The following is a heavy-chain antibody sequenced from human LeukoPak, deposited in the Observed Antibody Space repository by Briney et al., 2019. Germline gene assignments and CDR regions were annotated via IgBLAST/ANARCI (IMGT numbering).Heavy chain of an antibody. Sequence: GGSLRLSCAASGFTVSSNYMNWVRQAPGKGLEWVSAISGSGGSTYYADSVKGRFTISRDNSKNTLYLQMNSLRAEDTAVYYCAKALLTTVVNRPFDYWGQGTLVTVSS. CDR1: GFTVSSNY. CDR3: AKALLTTVVNRPFDY. V-gene: IGHV3-23*01. J-gene: IGHJ4*02. CDR2: ISGSGGST. D-gene: IGHD4-23*01.